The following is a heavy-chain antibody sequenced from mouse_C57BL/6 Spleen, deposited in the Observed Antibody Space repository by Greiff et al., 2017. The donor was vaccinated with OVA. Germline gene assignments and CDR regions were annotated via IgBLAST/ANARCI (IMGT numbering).Heavy chain of an antibody. CDR2: IYPSDSET. J-gene: IGHJ1*03. D-gene: IGHD2-5*01. CDR3: ARFSYSNYVEWYFDV. Sequence: VKLQQPGAELVRPGSSVKLSCKASGYTFTSYWMDWVKQRPGQGLEWIGNIYPSDSETHYNQKFKDKATLTVDKSSSTAYMQLSSLTSEDSAVYYCARFSYSNYVEWYFDVWGTGTTVTVSS. V-gene: IGHV1-61*01. CDR1: GYTFTSYW.